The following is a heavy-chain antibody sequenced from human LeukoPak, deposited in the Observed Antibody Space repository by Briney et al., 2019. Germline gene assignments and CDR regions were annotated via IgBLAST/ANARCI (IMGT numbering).Heavy chain of an antibody. CDR2: IYYSGST. Sequence: SETLSLTCTVSGGSISSSYWSWIRQPPGKGLEWIGYIYYSGSTNYNPSLTSRVTISVDTSKNQFSLKLSSVTAADTVFFYKPRTAYDILTGYLTAIRGFDYWGQGTLVTVSS. V-gene: IGHV4-59*01. J-gene: IGHJ4*02. D-gene: IGHD3-9*01. CDR3: PRTAYDILTGYLTAIRGFDY. CDR1: GGSISSSY.